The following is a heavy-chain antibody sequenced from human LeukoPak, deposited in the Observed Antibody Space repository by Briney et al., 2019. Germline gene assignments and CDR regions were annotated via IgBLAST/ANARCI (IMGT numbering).Heavy chain of an antibody. J-gene: IGHJ3*02. CDR3: ARDQGRSGWTEERRGDGAFDI. D-gene: IGHD6-19*01. CDR1: GFTFSSYS. Sequence: GGSLRLSCAASGFTFSSYSMNWVRQAPGKGLEWVSSISSSSSSYIYYADSVKGRFTISRDNAKNSLYLQMNSLRAEDTAVYYCARDQGRSGWTEERRGDGAFDIWGQGTMVTVSS. CDR2: ISSSSSSYI. V-gene: IGHV3-21*01.